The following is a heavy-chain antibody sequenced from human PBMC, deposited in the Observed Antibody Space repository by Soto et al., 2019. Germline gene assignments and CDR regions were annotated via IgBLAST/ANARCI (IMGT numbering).Heavy chain of an antibody. CDR2: TNCRSQWYN. Sequence: SQTLSLTCAISGDSVSRNSAAWNWIRRSPSRGLEWLGRTNCRSQWYNEDAVKSRITFKPDTSNNHFSLQLSSVTPEDTAVYYCARSPRIAVAVRIDYWGQGTLVTVSS. CDR1: GDSVSRNSAA. D-gene: IGHD6-13*01. V-gene: IGHV6-1*01. CDR3: ARSPRIAVAVRIDY. J-gene: IGHJ4*02.